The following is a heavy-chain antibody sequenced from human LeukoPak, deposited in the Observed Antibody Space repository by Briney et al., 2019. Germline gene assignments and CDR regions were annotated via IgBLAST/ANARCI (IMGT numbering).Heavy chain of an antibody. Sequence: SVKVSCKASGGTFSSYAISWVRQAPGQGLEWMGGIIPIFGTANYAQKFQGGVTITADKSTSTAYMELSSLRSEDTAVYYCAREKDIVVVPAARGGFDYWGQGTLVTVSS. J-gene: IGHJ4*02. CDR2: IIPIFGTA. CDR1: GGTFSSYA. V-gene: IGHV1-69*06. D-gene: IGHD2-2*01. CDR3: AREKDIVVVPAARGGFDY.